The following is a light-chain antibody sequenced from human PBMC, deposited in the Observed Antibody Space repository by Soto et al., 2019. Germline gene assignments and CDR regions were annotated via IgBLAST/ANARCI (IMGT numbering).Light chain of an antibody. V-gene: IGKV1-39*01. CDR1: QSISTY. Sequence: DIPMTQSPSSLSASVGDRVTITCRASQSISTYLNWYQQKPGKAPNLLIYAASTLERGVPSRFSGSGSGKDFTLTISSLQPEDCAAYYCQQSYSTPFTVGPGTKVDI. CDR2: AAS. CDR3: QQSYSTPFT. J-gene: IGKJ3*01.